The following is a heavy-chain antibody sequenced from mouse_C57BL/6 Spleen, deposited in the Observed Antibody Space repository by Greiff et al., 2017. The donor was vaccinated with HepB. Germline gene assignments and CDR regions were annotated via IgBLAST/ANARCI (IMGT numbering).Heavy chain of an antibody. CDR2: IDPSDSET. D-gene: IGHD2-14*01. CDR3: AREGYGLGVDD. Sequence: QVQLQQPGAELVRPGSSVKLSCKASGYTFTSYWMHWVKQRPIQGLEWIGNIDPSDSETHYNQKFKDKATLTVDKSSSTAYMQLSSLTSEDSAVYYCAREGYGLGVDDWGQGTTLTVAS. V-gene: IGHV1-52*01. J-gene: IGHJ2*01. CDR1: GYTFTSYW.